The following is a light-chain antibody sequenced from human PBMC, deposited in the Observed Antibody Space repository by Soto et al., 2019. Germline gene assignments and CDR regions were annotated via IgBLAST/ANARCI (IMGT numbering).Light chain of an antibody. CDR3: SSYTSSSTRG. CDR1: SSDVGGYNY. CDR2: EVS. J-gene: IGLJ2*01. V-gene: IGLV2-14*01. Sequence: QSALTQPASVSGSPGQSITISCTGTSSDVGGYNYVSWYQQHPGKAPKLMIYEVSNRPSGVSNRFSGSKSGNTGSLTISGLQAEDEADYYCSSYTSSSTRGFGGGTKLTVL.